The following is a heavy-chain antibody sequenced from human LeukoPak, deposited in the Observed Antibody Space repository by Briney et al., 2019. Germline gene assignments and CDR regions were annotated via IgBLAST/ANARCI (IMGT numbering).Heavy chain of an antibody. CDR2: INRDGSEK. CDR3: AREAWRVFDY. CDR1: GFTFSTYW. V-gene: IGHV3-7*03. J-gene: IGHJ4*02. Sequence: PGGSLRLSCAASGFTFSTYWMSWVRQAPGKGLEWVANINRDGSEKCYVDSVKGRFTISRDNAKNSLYLQMNSLRAEDTAVYYCAREAWRVFDYWGQGTLATVSS.